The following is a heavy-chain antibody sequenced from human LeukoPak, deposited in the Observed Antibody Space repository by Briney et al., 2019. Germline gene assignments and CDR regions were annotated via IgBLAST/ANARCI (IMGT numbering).Heavy chain of an antibody. CDR3: ARAEFQYCSGGSCYSGGYFQH. Sequence: GGSLRLSCAASGFTFSSYGMHWVRQAPGKGLEWVAVISYDGSNKYYADSVKGRFTISRDNAKNSLYLQMNSLRAEDTAVYYCARAEFQYCSGGSCYSGGYFQHWGQGTLVTVPS. V-gene: IGHV3-30*03. J-gene: IGHJ1*01. CDR2: ISYDGSNK. CDR1: GFTFSSYG. D-gene: IGHD2-15*01.